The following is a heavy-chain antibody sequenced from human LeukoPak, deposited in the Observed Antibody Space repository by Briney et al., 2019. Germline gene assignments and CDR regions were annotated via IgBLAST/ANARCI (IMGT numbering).Heavy chain of an antibody. J-gene: IGHJ5*02. CDR3: ARESGWFDP. V-gene: IGHV3-9*01. D-gene: IGHD1-26*01. Sequence: GGSLRLSCAASGFTFDDYAMHWVRQAPGKGLEWVSGISWNSGNIGYADSVKGRFTISRDNAKNPLYLQMNSLRAEDTALYYCARESGWFDPWGQGTLVTVSS. CDR2: ISWNSGNI. CDR1: GFTFDDYA.